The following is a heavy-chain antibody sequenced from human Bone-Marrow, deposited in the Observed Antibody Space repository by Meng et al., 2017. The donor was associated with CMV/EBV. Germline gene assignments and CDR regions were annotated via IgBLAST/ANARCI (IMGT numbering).Heavy chain of an antibody. J-gene: IGHJ4*02. CDR3: AKATYSSPPLDY. V-gene: IGHV3-30*02. D-gene: IGHD4-11*01. CDR2: IRYDGSNK. Sequence: GGPLRLSCAASGFTFSSYGMHWVRQAPGKGLEWVAFIRYDGSNKYYADSVKGRFTISRDNSKNTLYLQMNSLRAEDTAVYYCAKATYSSPPLDYWGQGTLVTVSS. CDR1: GFTFSSYG.